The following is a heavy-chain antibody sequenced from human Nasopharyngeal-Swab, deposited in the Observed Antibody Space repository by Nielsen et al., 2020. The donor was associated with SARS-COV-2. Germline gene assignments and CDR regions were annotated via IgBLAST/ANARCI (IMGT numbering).Heavy chain of an antibody. CDR2: IKSDGSST. CDR3: ARAYYFDS. V-gene: IGHV3-74*01. J-gene: IGHJ4*02. Sequence: GESLTISCAASGFTFSSYWMHWVRQAPGKGLVWVARIKSDGSSTSYADSVKGRFTISRDNAKNTLYLQMNSLRAEDTAVYYCARAYYFDSWGQGTLVTVSS. CDR1: GFTFSSYW.